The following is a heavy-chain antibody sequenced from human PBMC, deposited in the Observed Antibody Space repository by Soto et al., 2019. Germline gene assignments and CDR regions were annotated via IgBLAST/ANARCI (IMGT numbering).Heavy chain of an antibody. V-gene: IGHV1-18*01. CDR1: GYTFTSYG. CDR3: AREGIQLWSTDYYYGMDV. Sequence: ASVKVSCKASGYTFTSYGISWVRQAPGQGLEWMGWISAYNGNTNYAQKLQGRVTMTTDTSTSTAYMELRSLRSDDTAVYYCAREGIQLWSTDYYYGMDVWGQGTTVTV. CDR2: ISAYNGNT. J-gene: IGHJ6*02. D-gene: IGHD5-18*01.